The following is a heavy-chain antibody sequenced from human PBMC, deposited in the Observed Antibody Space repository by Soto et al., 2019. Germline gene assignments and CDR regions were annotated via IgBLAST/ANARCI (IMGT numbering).Heavy chain of an antibody. CDR3: ERYGYDSSGVRYFQH. J-gene: IGHJ1*01. CDR1: GGSVSSGSYY. D-gene: IGHD3-22*01. CDR2: IYYSGST. V-gene: IGHV4-61*01. Sequence: SETLSLTCTVSGGSVSSGSYYWSWIRQPPGKGLEWIGYIYYSGSTNYNPSLKSRVTISVDTSKNQFSLKLSSVTAADTAVYYCERYGYDSSGVRYFQHWGQGTLVTVSS.